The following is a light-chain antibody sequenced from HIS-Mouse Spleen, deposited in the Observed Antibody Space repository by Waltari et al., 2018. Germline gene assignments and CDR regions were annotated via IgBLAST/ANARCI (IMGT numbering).Light chain of an antibody. CDR2: EGS. Sequence: QSALTQPASVSGSPGQSITISCTGTSSDVGSYNPVSWDQQHPGKAPKLMIYEGSKRPSGVSNRFSGSKSGNTASLTISGLQAEDEADYYCCSYAGSSTVVFGGGTKLTVL. V-gene: IGLV2-23*01. J-gene: IGLJ2*01. CDR3: CSYAGSSTVV. CDR1: SSDVGSYNP.